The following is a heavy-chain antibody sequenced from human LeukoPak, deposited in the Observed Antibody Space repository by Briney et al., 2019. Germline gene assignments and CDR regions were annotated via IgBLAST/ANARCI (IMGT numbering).Heavy chain of an antibody. J-gene: IGHJ6*02. Sequence: LRLSCAASGFTFSSYGMHWIRQHPGKGLEWIGYIYYSGSTYYNPSLKSRVTISVDTSKNQFSLKLSSVTAADTAVYYCARAKRFGFPYCYYYGMDVWGQGTTVTVSS. CDR1: GFTFSSYG. CDR2: IYYSGST. D-gene: IGHD3-16*01. V-gene: IGHV4-31*02. CDR3: ARAKRFGFPYCYYYGMDV.